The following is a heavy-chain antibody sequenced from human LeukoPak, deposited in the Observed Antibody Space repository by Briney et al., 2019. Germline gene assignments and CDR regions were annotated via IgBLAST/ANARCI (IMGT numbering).Heavy chain of an antibody. CDR1: GDSVSSNSAT. CDR2: IYYRSKWYN. J-gene: IGHJ4*02. Sequence: SQTLSLTCTISGDSVSSNSATWNWIRQSPSRGLEWLGRIYYRSKWYNDYTVSVKSRITINPDTSKNQFSLQLNSVTPEDTAVYYCARAGYLGEETFDYWGQGTLVTVSS. V-gene: IGHV6-1*01. CDR3: ARAGYLGEETFDY. D-gene: IGHD2-21*01.